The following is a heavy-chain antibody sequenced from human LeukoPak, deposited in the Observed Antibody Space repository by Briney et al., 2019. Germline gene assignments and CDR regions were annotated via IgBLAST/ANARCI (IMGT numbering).Heavy chain of an antibody. V-gene: IGHV4-59*12. Sequence: SETLSLTCTVSGVSISCYYWSWIRQPPGKGLEWVGYIYYSGSTNYNPSLKSRVTISVDTSKNQFSLKVSSVTAADTAVYYCGRDSSDGPTFEIWGQGTMVTVSS. J-gene: IGHJ3*02. CDR1: GVSISCYY. CDR3: GRDSSDGPTFEI. CDR2: IYYSGST.